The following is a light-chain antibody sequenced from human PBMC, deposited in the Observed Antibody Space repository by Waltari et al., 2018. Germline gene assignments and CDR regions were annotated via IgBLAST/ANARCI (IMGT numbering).Light chain of an antibody. CDR2: AAS. Sequence: DLQMTQSLSSRSASVGDRFIITCRASQTISRYLNLYQQKPGKAPNLLIYAASSLQSGVPSRFSGSGSGRDFTLIITSLQPEDFATYYCQQSYSFTRTFGQGTKVEIK. CDR1: QTISRY. J-gene: IGKJ1*01. V-gene: IGKV1-39*01. CDR3: QQSYSFTRT.